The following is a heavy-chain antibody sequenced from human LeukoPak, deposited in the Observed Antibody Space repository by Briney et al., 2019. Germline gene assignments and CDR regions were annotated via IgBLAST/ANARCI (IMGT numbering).Heavy chain of an antibody. CDR2: ISGSGDST. CDR1: GFTFSSYA. Sequence: PGGSLRLSCAASGFTFSSYAMTWVRQAPGKGLEWVSAISGSGDSTYYADFVKGRFTISRDNAKNSLYLQMNSLRAEDTAVYYCARDVNGDILTGLTFDPWGQGTLVTVSS. J-gene: IGHJ5*02. V-gene: IGHV3-23*01. D-gene: IGHD3-9*01. CDR3: ARDVNGDILTGLTFDP.